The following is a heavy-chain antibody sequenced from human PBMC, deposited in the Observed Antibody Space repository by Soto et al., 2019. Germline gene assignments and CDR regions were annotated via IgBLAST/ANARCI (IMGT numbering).Heavy chain of an antibody. CDR2: INSDGSIT. J-gene: IGHJ3*02. V-gene: IGHV3-74*01. D-gene: IGHD4-17*01. CDR3: ARKTTGDAFDI. CDR1: GFTFNSYW. Sequence: GGSLRLSCVASGFTFNSYWMHWVRQAPGKGLVWVSRINSDGSITNHADTVKGRFTISSDNAKNTLYLQMNSLRAEDTAVYYCARKTTGDAFDIWGQGTMVTVSS.